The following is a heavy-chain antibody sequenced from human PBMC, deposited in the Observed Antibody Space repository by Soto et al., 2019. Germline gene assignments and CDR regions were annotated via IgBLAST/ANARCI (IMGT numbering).Heavy chain of an antibody. CDR2: IYYSGST. CDR1: DGSISSYY. D-gene: IGHD3-22*01. Sequence: PSETLSLTCTVSDGSISSYYWSWIRQPPGKGLEWIGYIYYSGSTNYNPSLKSRVTISVDTSKNQFSLKLSSVTAADTAVYYCARGSLDYDSSGYYYVLRAPWFDPWGQGTLVTVSS. V-gene: IGHV4-59*12. J-gene: IGHJ5*02. CDR3: ARGSLDYDSSGYYYVLRAPWFDP.